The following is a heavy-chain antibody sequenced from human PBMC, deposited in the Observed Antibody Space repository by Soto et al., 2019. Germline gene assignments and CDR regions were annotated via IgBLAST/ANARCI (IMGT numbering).Heavy chain of an antibody. CDR2: IYYSGST. V-gene: IGHV4-59*01. CDR3: ARDRGGDYYDSSGYVGWYFDL. D-gene: IGHD3-22*01. Sequence: QVQLQESGPGLVKPSETLSLTCTVSGGSISSYYWSWIRQPPGKGLEWIGYIYYSGSTNYNPSLKGRVTISVDTSKNQFSLKLSSVTAADTAVYYCARDRGGDYYDSSGYVGWYFDLWGRGTLVTVSS. CDR1: GGSISSYY. J-gene: IGHJ2*01.